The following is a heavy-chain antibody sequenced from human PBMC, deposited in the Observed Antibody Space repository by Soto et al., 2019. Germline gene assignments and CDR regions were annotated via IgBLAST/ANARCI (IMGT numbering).Heavy chain of an antibody. CDR2: ISESSSTK. CDR1: GFTFSDYS. J-gene: IGHJ4*02. Sequence: GGSLRLSCAASGFTFSDYSMNWVRQAPGKGLEWVSSISESSSTKYYADSVKGRFTISRDNAKNSLYLQMSSLRAEDTAVYYCARDRCSSISCYNFDYWGQGTLVTVSS. CDR3: ARDRCSSISCYNFDY. V-gene: IGHV3-48*01. D-gene: IGHD2-2*02.